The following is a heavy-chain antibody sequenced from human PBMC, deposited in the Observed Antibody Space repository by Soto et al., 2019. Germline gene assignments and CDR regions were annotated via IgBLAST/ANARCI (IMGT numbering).Heavy chain of an antibody. CDR3: ASLFVQHNY. CDR2: INHSGST. V-gene: IGHV4-34*01. J-gene: IGHJ4*02. Sequence: SETLSLTCAVYALFVSGYYLFWIVHPAGKGLEWIGEINHSGSTNYNPSLKSRVTISVDTSKNQFSLKLSSVTAADTDVYYCASLFVQHNYCGQGTLVTVYS. CDR1: ALFVSGYY.